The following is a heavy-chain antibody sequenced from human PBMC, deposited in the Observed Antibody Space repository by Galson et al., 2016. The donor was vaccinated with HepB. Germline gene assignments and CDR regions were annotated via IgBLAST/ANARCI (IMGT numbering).Heavy chain of an antibody. D-gene: IGHD4-17*01. CDR1: GFTFSTYD. V-gene: IGHV3-23*01. J-gene: IGHJ3*01. CDR2: VTGSGRWT. Sequence: SLRLSCAASGFTFSTYDMTWVRQAPGKGLEWVSSVTGSGRWTYYADSVKGRLTISRDNSKNTLYLQRNSLRAEDTAVYYCARDPNGDYFGAFDFWGQGTMVTVSS. CDR3: ARDPNGDYFGAFDF.